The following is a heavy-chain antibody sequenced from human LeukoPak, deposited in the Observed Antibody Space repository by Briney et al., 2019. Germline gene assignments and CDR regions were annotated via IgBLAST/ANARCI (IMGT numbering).Heavy chain of an antibody. CDR2: IIPILGIA. CDR1: GGTFSSYA. Sequence: SVKVSCKASGGTFSSYAISWVRQAPGQGLEWMGRIIPILGIANYAQKFQGRVTITADKSTSTAYMELSSLRSEDTAVYYCARSTHYYDSSGYQQEYFQHWGQGNLVTVSS. V-gene: IGHV1-69*04. D-gene: IGHD3-22*01. J-gene: IGHJ1*01. CDR3: ARSTHYYDSSGYQQEYFQH.